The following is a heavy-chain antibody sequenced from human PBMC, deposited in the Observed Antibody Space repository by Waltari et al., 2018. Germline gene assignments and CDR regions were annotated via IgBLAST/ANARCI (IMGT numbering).Heavy chain of an antibody. CDR1: GFIFSSYG. D-gene: IGHD5-12*01. CDR2: IRTDENSK. CDR3: AKPLNDGYANEGGLDD. V-gene: IGHV3-30*02. J-gene: IGHJ4*02. Sequence: QVQLAESGGGVVQPGGSLRLSCAASGFIFSSYGMHWVRQAPGKGLEWVAFIRTDENSKYYADSVKGRFTISRDNSKHTVYLQMNSLRAEDTAVYYCAKPLNDGYANEGGLDDWGQGTLVIVSS.